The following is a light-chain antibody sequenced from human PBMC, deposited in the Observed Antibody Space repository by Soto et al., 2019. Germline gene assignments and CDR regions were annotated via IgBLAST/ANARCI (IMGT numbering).Light chain of an antibody. CDR2: QVS. CDR1: QALLYSDGDTY. CDR3: MQGAHWPWT. V-gene: IGKV2-30*01. J-gene: IGKJ1*01. Sequence: DVVMTQSPLSLPVTLGQPASISCRSTQALLYSDGDTYLSWFHQRPGQSPRRLIYQVSKRDSGVPDRFSGSGSGTDFTLKISRVESGDVGIYYCMQGAHWPWTFGQGTKVDIK.